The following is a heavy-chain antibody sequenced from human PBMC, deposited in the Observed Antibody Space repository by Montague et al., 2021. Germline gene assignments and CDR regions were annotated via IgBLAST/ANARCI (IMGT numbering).Heavy chain of an antibody. Sequence: SETLSLTCTVSGASINSSPYYWCWIRQPPGKGLEWIGSIYYSANTYYNPSLKSRLSISVDTTKNQFSLRLKSVTAADTAAYHCARVGCDGDCYTFDPWGQGTLVTVSS. V-gene: IGHV4-39*01. CDR1: GASINSSPYY. D-gene: IGHD2-21*02. CDR2: IYYSANT. J-gene: IGHJ5*02. CDR3: ARVGCDGDCYTFDP.